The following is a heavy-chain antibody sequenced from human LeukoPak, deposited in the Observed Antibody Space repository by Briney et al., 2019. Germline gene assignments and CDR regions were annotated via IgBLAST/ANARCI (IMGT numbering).Heavy chain of an antibody. V-gene: IGHV4-31*03. D-gene: IGHD4/OR15-4a*01. CDR2: IYYSGST. J-gene: IGHJ5*02. CDR3: ARGNYGDGGWFDP. Sequence: PSETLSLTCTVSGGSISSGGYYWSWIRQHPGKGLEWIGYIYYSGSTYYNPSLKSRVTISVDTSKNQFSLKLTSVTAADTAVYYCARGNYGDGGWFDPWGQGTPVTVPS. CDR1: GGSISSGGYY.